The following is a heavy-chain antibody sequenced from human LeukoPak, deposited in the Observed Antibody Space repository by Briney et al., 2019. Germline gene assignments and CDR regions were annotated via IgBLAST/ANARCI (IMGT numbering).Heavy chain of an antibody. CDR1: GGTFSSYA. D-gene: IGHD3-10*01. V-gene: IGHV1-69*01. J-gene: IGHJ4*02. CDR2: IIPIFGTA. Sequence: SVTVSCKASGGTFSSYAISWVRQAPGQGLEWMGGIIPIFGTANYAQKFQGRVTITADESTSTAYMELSSLRSEDTAVYYCAREVQYYYGSGSYYYDYWGQGTLVTVSS. CDR3: AREVQYYYGSGSYYYDY.